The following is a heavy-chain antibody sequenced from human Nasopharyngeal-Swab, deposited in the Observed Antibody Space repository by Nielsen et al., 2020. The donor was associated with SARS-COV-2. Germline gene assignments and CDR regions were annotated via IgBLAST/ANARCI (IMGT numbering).Heavy chain of an antibody. V-gene: IGHV1-69*10. CDR3: ARDRGTGDGDY. J-gene: IGHJ4*02. D-gene: IGHD7-27*01. CDR1: GGTFSSYA. Sequence: SVKVSCKASGGTFSSYAISWVRQAPGQGLEWMGGIIPILGIANYARKFQGRVTMTRDTSTSTVYMELSSLRSEDTAVYYCARDRGTGDGDYWGQGTLVTVSS. CDR2: IIPILGIA.